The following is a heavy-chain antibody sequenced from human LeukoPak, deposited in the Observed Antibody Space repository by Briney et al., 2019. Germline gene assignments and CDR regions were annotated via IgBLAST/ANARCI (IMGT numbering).Heavy chain of an antibody. CDR2: VYYDGST. J-gene: IGHJ5*02. D-gene: IGHD2-2*01. CDR1: GGSVSNANSY. CDR3: VTQRLIIGYCSSASCPHWFDP. V-gene: IGHV4-39*07. Sequence: SDTLSLTCTVSGGSVSNANSYWGWIRQPPGKGRERYGSVYYDGSTCYNPSLNIRVTMSVDKSKSQFSLNLNSVTAADTAVYYCVTQRLIIGYCSSASCPHWFDPWGQGNLVTVSS.